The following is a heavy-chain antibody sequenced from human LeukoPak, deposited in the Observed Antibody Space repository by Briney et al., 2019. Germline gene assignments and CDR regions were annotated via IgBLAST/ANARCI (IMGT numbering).Heavy chain of an antibody. V-gene: IGHV3-74*01. J-gene: IGHJ6*02. CDR1: GFTFSSYC. CDR2: INSDGSST. D-gene: IGHD1-14*01. CDR3: ARGKSGISRPASYYYYGMEV. Sequence: GGSLRLSCAASGFTFSSYCMHWVRQAPGKGLVWVSRINSDGSSTNYADSVKGRFTISRDNSKNTLYLQMNTLRAEDTAVDSCARGKSGISRPASYYYYGMEVWGQGTTGTVAS.